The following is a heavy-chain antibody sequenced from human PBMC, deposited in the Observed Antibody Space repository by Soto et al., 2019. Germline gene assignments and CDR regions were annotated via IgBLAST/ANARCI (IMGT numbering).Heavy chain of an antibody. J-gene: IGHJ6*02. CDR1: GFTFSSYG. V-gene: IGHV3-33*01. CDR3: ASLYYYGSGSLPYGMDV. D-gene: IGHD3-10*01. Sequence: QVQLVESGGGVVQPGRSLRLSCAASGFTFSSYGMHWVRQAPGKGLEWVAVIWYDGSNKYYADSVKGRFTISRDNSKNTLYLQMNSLRAEDTAVYYCASLYYYGSGSLPYGMDVWGQGTTVTVSS. CDR2: IWYDGSNK.